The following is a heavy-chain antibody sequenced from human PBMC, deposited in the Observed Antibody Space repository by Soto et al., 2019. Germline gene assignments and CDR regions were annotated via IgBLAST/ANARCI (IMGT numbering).Heavy chain of an antibody. J-gene: IGHJ5*02. Sequence: PGGSLRLSCAASGFSFSSYWMSWVRQAPGKGLQWVANIKQDGSQKYYVDSVKGRFTIYRDNAKNSLYLQMNSLRAEDTAIYYCARPYCIGGSCYNWCDPWGQKTPVTVSS. D-gene: IGHD2-15*01. CDR3: ARPYCIGGSCYNWCDP. CDR1: GFSFSSYW. V-gene: IGHV3-7*03. CDR2: IKQDGSQK.